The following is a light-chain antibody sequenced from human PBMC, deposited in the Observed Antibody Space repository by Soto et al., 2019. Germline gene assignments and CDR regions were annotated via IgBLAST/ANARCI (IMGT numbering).Light chain of an antibody. J-gene: IGLJ2*01. CDR1: SSDVGGYNY. V-gene: IGLV2-14*01. CDR3: SSYTTSSTVV. Sequence: QSVLTQPASVSGSPGQSITISCTGTSSDVGGYNYVSWSQQHPGKAPKVLIYAVSNRPSGVSIRFSGSKSGNTASLTISALQAEDEADYYRSSYTTSSTVVFGGGTKLTVL. CDR2: AVS.